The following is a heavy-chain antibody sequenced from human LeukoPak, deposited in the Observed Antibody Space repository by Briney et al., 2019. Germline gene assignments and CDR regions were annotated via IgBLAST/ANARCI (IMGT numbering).Heavy chain of an antibody. Sequence: SDTLSLTCTVSGGSISSYYGVWIRQPPGKGLEWIEYIYYTGSTGYNPSLKSRVTISIDTSKNQFSLKLSSVTAADTAVYYCAQGGYCSSTSCSAGGWGGLDFWGQGTMVTVSS. CDR2: IYYTGST. V-gene: IGHV4-59*07. J-gene: IGHJ3*01. CDR1: GGSISSYY. D-gene: IGHD2-2*01. CDR3: AQGGYCSSTSCSAGGWGGLDF.